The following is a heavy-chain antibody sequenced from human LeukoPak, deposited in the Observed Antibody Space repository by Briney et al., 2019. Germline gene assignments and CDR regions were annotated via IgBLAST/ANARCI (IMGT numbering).Heavy chain of an antibody. J-gene: IGHJ3*02. D-gene: IGHD3-16*02. V-gene: IGHV4-39*07. CDR1: GGSISSSTYY. Sequence: SETLSLTCTVSGGSISSSTYYGGWIRQPPGKGLEGIGSIFYSGNTYYNPSLKSRVTISVDKSKNQFSLKLSSVTAADTAVYYYARAGLRLGELSLYFTDAFDIWGQGTMVTVSS. CDR3: ARAGLRLGELSLYFTDAFDI. CDR2: IFYSGNT.